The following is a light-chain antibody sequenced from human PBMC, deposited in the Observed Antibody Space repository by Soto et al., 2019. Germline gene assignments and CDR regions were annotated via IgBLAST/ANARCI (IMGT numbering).Light chain of an antibody. Sequence: DIQMTQSPSSLSASVGDRVTITCRPSQSISSYLNWYQQKPGKAPKLLIYAASSLQSGVPSRFSGSGSGKDFTLTISSLQPEDFATYYCHQSYNTPRTFGGGTKVEIK. CDR3: HQSYNTPRT. CDR2: AAS. CDR1: QSISSY. J-gene: IGKJ4*01. V-gene: IGKV1-39*01.